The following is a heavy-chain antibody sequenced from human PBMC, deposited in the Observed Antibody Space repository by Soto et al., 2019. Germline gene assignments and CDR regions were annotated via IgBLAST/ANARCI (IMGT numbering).Heavy chain of an antibody. CDR2: IHHSGTT. Sequence: QVQLQESGPGLVKPSETLSLTCTVSGDSITSFYWSWIRQPPGKGLEWIGYIHHSGTTNTNPSLQSRIAMSVDTSKNQFSLRLRSVTAADTAVYFCAREKWTDGYTNSPGGMDYWGQGTLVTVSS. V-gene: IGHV4-59*01. J-gene: IGHJ4*02. D-gene: IGHD2-8*01. CDR1: GDSITSFY. CDR3: AREKWTDGYTNSPGGMDY.